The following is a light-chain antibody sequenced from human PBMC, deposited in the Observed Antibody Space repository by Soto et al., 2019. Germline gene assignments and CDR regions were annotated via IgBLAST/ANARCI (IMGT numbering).Light chain of an antibody. CDR1: SSDVGSYNL. V-gene: IGLV2-23*01. CDR2: EGS. J-gene: IGLJ2*01. Sequence: QSALTQPASVSGSPGQSITISCTGTSSDVGSYNLVSWYQQHPGKAPKLVIYEGSKRPSGVSNRFSGSKSGNTASLTISGLPAEDEADYYCCSYAGSRGLVFGGGTQLTVL. CDR3: CSYAGSRGLV.